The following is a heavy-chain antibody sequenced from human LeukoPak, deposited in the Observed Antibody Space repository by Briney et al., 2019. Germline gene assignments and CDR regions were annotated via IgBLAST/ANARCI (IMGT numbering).Heavy chain of an antibody. Sequence: SETLSLTCTLSGYSISSGYYWGWIRQPPGKGLEWVGSITYYNPSLKSRVTISVDTSKIQFSLKLSSVTAADTAVYYCARSGGVAGIETLDYWGQETLVTVSS. CDR2: IT. CDR3: ARSGGVAGIETLDY. J-gene: IGHJ4*02. V-gene: IGHV4-38-2*02. D-gene: IGHD6-19*01. CDR1: GYSISSGYY.